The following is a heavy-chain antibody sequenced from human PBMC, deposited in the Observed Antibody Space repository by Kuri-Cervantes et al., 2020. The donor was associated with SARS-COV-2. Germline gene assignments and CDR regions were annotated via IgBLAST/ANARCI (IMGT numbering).Heavy chain of an antibody. CDR3: ARDLGGPRFGGMDV. CDR2: ISSSSSTI. J-gene: IGHJ6*02. D-gene: IGHD3-16*01. V-gene: IGHV3-48*01. CDR1: GFTFSSYS. Sequence: GESLKISCAASGFTFSSYSMNWVRQAPGKGLEWVSYISSSSSTIYYAGSVKGRFTISRENAKNSLYLQMNSLRAGDTAVYYCARDLGGPRFGGMDVWGQGTTVTVSS.